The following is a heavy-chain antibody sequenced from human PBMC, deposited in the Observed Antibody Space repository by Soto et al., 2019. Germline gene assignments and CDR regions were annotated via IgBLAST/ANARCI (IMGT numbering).Heavy chain of an antibody. Sequence: QVQLQQWGAGLLKPSETLSLTCAVYGGSFSGYYWSWIRQPPGKGLEWIGEINHSESTKYNPSLKSRVTISVDTFKNQFSLKLSSVTAADTAVYYCARGTALIFGNFDYWGQGTLVTVSS. CDR2: INHSEST. V-gene: IGHV4-34*01. D-gene: IGHD3-3*01. CDR1: GGSFSGYY. J-gene: IGHJ4*02. CDR3: ARGTALIFGNFDY.